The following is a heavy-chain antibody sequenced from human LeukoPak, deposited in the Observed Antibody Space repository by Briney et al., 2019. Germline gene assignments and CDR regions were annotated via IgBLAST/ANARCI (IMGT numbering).Heavy chain of an antibody. J-gene: IGHJ4*02. CDR1: GGSISSSNW. V-gene: IGHV4-4*02. CDR2: IYHSGST. CDR3: TRAPPYGSGWSKGVLDY. Sequence: PSETLSLTCAVSGGSISSSNWWSWVRQPPGKGLEWIGEIYHSGSTNYNPSLKSRVTISVDKSKNQFSLKLSSVTAADTAMYYCTRAPPYGSGWSKGVLDYWGQGTLVTVSS. D-gene: IGHD6-19*01.